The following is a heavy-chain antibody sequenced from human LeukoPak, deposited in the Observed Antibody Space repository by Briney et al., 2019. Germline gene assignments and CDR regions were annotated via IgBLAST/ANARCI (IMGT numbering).Heavy chain of an antibody. CDR2: FDPEDGET. D-gene: IGHD3-10*01. V-gene: IGHV1-24*01. CDR1: GFTFSSYA. Sequence: PGGSLRLSCAASGFTFSSYAMHWVRQAPGKGLEWMGGFDPEDGETIYAQKFQGRVTMTEDTSTDTAYMELSSLRSEDTAVYYCATSLGYGSGSVDYWGQGTLVAVSS. J-gene: IGHJ4*02. CDR3: ATSLGYGSGSVDY.